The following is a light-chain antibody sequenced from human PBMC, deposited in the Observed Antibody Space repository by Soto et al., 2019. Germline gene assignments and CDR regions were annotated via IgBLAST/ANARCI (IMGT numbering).Light chain of an antibody. CDR2: QTS. CDR1: QYINTR. Sequence: EIVLTQSPATLSSFPGDRVTLSCRASQYINTRLARYQYRPGQAPRLLIYQTSLRAAGIPARFSASGSGTDFTLTISDVQPEDFALYYCHQRQSWPRTFGQGTKVDIK. V-gene: IGKV3-11*01. J-gene: IGKJ1*01. CDR3: HQRQSWPRT.